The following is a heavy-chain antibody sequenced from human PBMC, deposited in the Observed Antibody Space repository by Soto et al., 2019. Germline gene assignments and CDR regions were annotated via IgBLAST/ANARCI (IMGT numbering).Heavy chain of an antibody. CDR3: ARVMPAYGMDV. D-gene: IGHD2-2*01. J-gene: IGHJ6*02. CDR2: FFYSGIT. CDR1: GGSISSYY. V-gene: IGHV4-59*12. Sequence: PSETLSLTCTVSGGSISSYYWNWIRQTPGKGLEWIADFFYSGITTYNPSLTSQVIMSVDKSKNQFSLKVISVTAADTAVYYCARVMPAYGMDVWGQGTTVTVSS.